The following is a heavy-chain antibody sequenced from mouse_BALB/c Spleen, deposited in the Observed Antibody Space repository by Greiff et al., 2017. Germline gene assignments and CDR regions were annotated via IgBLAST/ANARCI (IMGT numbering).Heavy chain of an antibody. CDR2: ISSGGST. D-gene: IGHD2-4*01. Sequence: EVKVVESGGGLVKPGGSLKLSCAASGFTFSSYAMSWVRQTPEKRLEWVASISSGGSTYYPDSVKGRFTISRDNPKNTLFLQMTSLRSEDTAMYYCARGGGSTMITTLAYWGQGTLVTVSA. V-gene: IGHV5-6-5*01. CDR3: ARGGGSTMITTLAY. CDR1: GFTFSSYA. J-gene: IGHJ3*01.